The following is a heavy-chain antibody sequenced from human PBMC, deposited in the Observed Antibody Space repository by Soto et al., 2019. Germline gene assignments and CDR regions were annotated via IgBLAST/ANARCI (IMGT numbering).Heavy chain of an antibody. CDR3: ARGDVDTAMVLFAPYYYYHGMDV. D-gene: IGHD5-18*01. CDR1: GYTFTGYY. J-gene: IGHJ6*02. V-gene: IGHV1-2*04. CDR2: INPNSGGT. Sequence: GASVKVSCKASGYTFTGYYMHWVRQAPGQGLEWMGWINPNSGGTNYAQKFQGWVTMTRDTSISTAYMELSRLRSDDTAVYYCARGDVDTAMVLFAPYYYYHGMDVWGQGTTVPVSS.